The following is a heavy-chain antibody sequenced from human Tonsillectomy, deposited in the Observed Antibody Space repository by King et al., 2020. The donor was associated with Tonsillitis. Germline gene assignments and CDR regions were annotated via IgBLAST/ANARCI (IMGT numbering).Heavy chain of an antibody. CDR1: GFTFSSYG. D-gene: IGHD5-12*01. CDR3: ASGGYSIDY. CDR2: ISYDGSNK. V-gene: IGHV3-33*05. J-gene: IGHJ4*02. Sequence: VQLVESGGGVVQPGRSLRLSCAASGFTFSSYGMHWVRQAPGKGLEWVAVISYDGSNKYYANSVKGRFTISRDNSKNTLYLQMNSLRAEDTAVYYCASGGYSIDYWGQGTLVTVSS.